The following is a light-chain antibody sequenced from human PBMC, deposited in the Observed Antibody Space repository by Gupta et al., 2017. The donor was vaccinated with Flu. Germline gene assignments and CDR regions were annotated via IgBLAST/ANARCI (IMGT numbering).Light chain of an antibody. CDR2: GNS. V-gene: IGLV1-40*01. CDR3: QSYDSSWSKV. CDR1: SSNIGAGYD. J-gene: IGLJ3*02. Sequence: QSVLTQPPSVSGAPGQRVTISCTGSSSNIGAGYDVHWYQQLPGTAPKLLIYGNSNRPSGVPDRFSGSKSGTSASLAITGLQAEDEADYYCQSYDSSWSKVFGGGTKLTVL.